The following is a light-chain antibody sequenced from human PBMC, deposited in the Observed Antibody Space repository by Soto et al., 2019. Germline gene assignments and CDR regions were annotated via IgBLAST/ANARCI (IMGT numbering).Light chain of an antibody. CDR3: QHLNSNPLP. CDR1: QGISSY. Sequence: IQLTQSPSSLSASVGDRVTITCRASQGISSYLAWYQQKPGKAPKLLIYAASTLQSGVPSRFSGSGSGKYSPHPISRLQPKVFKIYSCQHLNSNPLPSGGGTKG. CDR2: AAS. J-gene: IGKJ4*01. V-gene: IGKV1-9*01.